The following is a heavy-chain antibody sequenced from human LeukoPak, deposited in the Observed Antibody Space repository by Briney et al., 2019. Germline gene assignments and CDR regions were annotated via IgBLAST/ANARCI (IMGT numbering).Heavy chain of an antibody. V-gene: IGHV1-2*02. CDR1: GYTFTAYR. CDR2: INPDTGDT. CDR3: ARDAYFDH. Sequence: PGASVRVSCKASGYTFTAYRMHWVRQAPGQGLEWMGWINPDTGDTNYAQNFQGRVTMTRDMTFTTAYMDLDSLTSDDTAVYYCARDAYFDHWGQGTLVTVS. J-gene: IGHJ4*02.